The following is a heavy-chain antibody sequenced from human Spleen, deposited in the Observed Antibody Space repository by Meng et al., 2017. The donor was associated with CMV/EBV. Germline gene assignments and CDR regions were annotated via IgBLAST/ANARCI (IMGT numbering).Heavy chain of an antibody. CDR2: ISYDSSYD. CDR1: GFTFSRYS. V-gene: IGHV3-30*04. D-gene: IGHD3-10*01. J-gene: IGHJ4*02. CDR3: ARDIFGSGDF. Sequence: LCCAASGFTFSRYSMHWVRQAPGKGLEWIALISYDSSYDYYADSVKGRFSISRDNFKNTLSLQMNSLTAEDTAVYYCARDIFGSGDFWGQGTLVTVSS.